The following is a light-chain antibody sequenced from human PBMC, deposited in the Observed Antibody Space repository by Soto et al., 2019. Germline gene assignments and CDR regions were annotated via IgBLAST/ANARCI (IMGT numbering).Light chain of an antibody. J-gene: IGLJ2*01. Sequence: NFMLTQPHSVSESPGKTVTISCTRTGGSIASSYVQWYLQRPGSSPTTMIYEDNQRPSGVPDRFSGSIDSSSNSASLTISGLQTEDEADYYCQSYDSNNVVFGGGTKVTVL. CDR2: EDN. CDR1: GGSIASSY. V-gene: IGLV6-57*01. CDR3: QSYDSNNVV.